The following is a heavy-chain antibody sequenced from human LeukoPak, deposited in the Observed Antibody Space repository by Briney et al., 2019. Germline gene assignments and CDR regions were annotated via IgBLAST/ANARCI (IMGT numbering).Heavy chain of an antibody. J-gene: IGHJ4*02. CDR3: ARLGFCSDGSCYSLDY. Sequence: GGSLRLSCAASGFTFSNYAMSWVRQAPGKGLEWVSGIHGDASDTFYAESVKGRFTISRDNSKNTLHLQMNSLSAEDTAIYYCARLGFCSDGSCYSLDYWGQGILVTVSS. D-gene: IGHD2-15*01. V-gene: IGHV3-23*01. CDR1: GFTFSNYA. CDR2: IHGDASDT.